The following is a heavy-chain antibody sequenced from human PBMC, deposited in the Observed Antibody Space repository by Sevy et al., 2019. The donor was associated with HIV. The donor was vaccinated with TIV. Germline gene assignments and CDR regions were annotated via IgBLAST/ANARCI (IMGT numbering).Heavy chain of an antibody. D-gene: IGHD3-3*01. CDR1: GFTFSSYW. CDR3: AGDDSTVFFDY. CDR2: IKQDGSEK. Sequence: GGSLRLSCAASGFTFSSYWMSWVRQAPGKGLGWVANIKQDGSEKYYVDSVKDRFTISRDNAKNSLYLQMNSLRAEDTAVYYCAGDDSTVFFDYWGQGTLVTVSS. J-gene: IGHJ4*02. V-gene: IGHV3-7*03.